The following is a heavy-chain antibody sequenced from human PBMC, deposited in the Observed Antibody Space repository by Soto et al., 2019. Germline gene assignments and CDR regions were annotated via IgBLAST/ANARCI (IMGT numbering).Heavy chain of an antibody. V-gene: IGHV4-30-4*01. D-gene: IGHD3-10*01. Sequence: QVQLQESGPGLVKPSQTLSLTCTVSGGSISSGDYYWIWIRQPPGKGLEWIGNIYYSGSTYYNPSLKSRGTISVDTSKTQFSLKLRSVTAAATAVYYCSRDRDLIDTNGFDPWGQGTLVTVSS. J-gene: IGHJ5*02. CDR2: IYYSGST. CDR3: SRDRDLIDTNGFDP. CDR1: GGSISSGDYY.